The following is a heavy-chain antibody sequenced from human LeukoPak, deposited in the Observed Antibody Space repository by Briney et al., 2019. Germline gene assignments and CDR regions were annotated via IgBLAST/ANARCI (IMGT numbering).Heavy chain of an antibody. V-gene: IGHV1-3*01. J-gene: IGHJ5*02. CDR2: INAGNGNT. Sequence: ASVKVSCKASGYTFTSYAMHWVRQAPGQRFEWMGWINAGNGNTKYSQKFQGRVTITRDTSASTAYMELSSLRSEDTAVYYCAREIGAYSSGWYWFDPWGQGTLVTVSS. CDR3: AREIGAYSSGWYWFDP. CDR1: GYTFTSYA. D-gene: IGHD6-19*01.